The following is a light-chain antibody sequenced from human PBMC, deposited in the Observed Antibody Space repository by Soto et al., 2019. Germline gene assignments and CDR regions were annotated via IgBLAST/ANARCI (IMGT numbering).Light chain of an antibody. CDR3: GTWDSSVSVFYV. J-gene: IGLJ1*01. CDR2: ENN. V-gene: IGLV1-51*02. CDR1: SSNIGNNY. Sequence: QSVLTQPPSVSAAPGQKVTISCSGSSSNIGNNYVSWYQQLPGTAPKLLIYENNKRPSGIPDRFSGSKSGTSATLGITGLQTGDEADYYCGTWDSSVSVFYVFGTGTKVTVL.